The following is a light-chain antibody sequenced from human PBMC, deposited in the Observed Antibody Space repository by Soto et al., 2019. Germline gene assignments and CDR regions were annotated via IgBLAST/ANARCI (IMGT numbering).Light chain of an antibody. J-gene: IGKJ4*01. Sequence: EIVMTQSPATLSVSPGEGATLSCRASQSVGSNLAWYQHRPGQAPRLLIYGASTRATSFPPRFSGSGSGTEFTLTISSLQSEDFAVYYCHQYNDWPRTFGGGTRVEIK. V-gene: IGKV3-15*01. CDR3: HQYNDWPRT. CDR1: QSVGSN. CDR2: GAS.